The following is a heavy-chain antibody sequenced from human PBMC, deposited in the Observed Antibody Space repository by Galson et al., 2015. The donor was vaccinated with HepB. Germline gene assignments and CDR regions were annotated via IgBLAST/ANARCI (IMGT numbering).Heavy chain of an antibody. CDR3: ARTQFLEWFPWGY. D-gene: IGHD3-3*01. Sequence: SVKVSCKASGGTFSNYAISWVRQAPGQGLEWVGGIIPSLGTTNYAQKFQGRVMITADKSTSTVYMDLSSLRSDDTAVYFCARTQFLEWFPWGYWGQGTLVTVSS. J-gene: IGHJ4*02. V-gene: IGHV1-69*10. CDR2: IIPSLGTT. CDR1: GGTFSNYA.